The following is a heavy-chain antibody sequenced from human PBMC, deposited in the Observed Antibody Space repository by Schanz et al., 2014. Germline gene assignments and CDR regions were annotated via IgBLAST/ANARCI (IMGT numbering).Heavy chain of an antibody. V-gene: IGHV3-66*01. D-gene: IGHD2-2*01. CDR1: GFTVSSNH. J-gene: IGHJ4*02. CDR2: SHSGGSK. Sequence: EGQLAESGGGLVQPGGSLRLSCAVSGFTVSSNHMSWVRQAPGKGLEWVSSISHSGGSKYYADSVKGRFTISRDNAKNSLYLQMNSLTTEDTAMYYCARRSSCSRIGCPFDSWGQGTLVTVSS. CDR3: ARRSSCSRIGCPFDS.